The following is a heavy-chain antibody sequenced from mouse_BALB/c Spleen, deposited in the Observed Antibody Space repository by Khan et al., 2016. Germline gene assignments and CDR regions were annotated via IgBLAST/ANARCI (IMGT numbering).Heavy chain of an antibody. D-gene: IGHD1-1*01. V-gene: IGHV5-12*02. CDR1: GFTFSDYY. Sequence: EVELVESGGGLVQPGGSLKLSCATSGFTFSDYYMYWVRQTPEKRLEWVAYISNGGDNTYYPDTVKGRFTISSDNAKNNLYLQMSRLKSEDQALYYCAGHLRTYGGPWYFDVWGAGTTVTVSS. CDR3: AGHLRTYGGPWYFDV. CDR2: ISNGGDNT. J-gene: IGHJ1*01.